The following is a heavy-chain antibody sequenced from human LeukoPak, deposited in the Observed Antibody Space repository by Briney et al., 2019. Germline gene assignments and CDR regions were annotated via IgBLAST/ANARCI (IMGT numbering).Heavy chain of an antibody. CDR1: GGSISRYY. CDR2: TSYNVNT. V-gene: IGHV4-59*01. CDR3: ARRTVTTPSHFDY. J-gene: IGHJ4*02. Sequence: SETLSLTCTVSGGSISRYYWSWIRQPPGKGLEWIGYTSYNVNTNYNPSLKSRVTISVDTSKNQFSLKLTSVTAADTAVYYCARRTVTTPSHFDYWGQGTLVTVSS. D-gene: IGHD4-17*01.